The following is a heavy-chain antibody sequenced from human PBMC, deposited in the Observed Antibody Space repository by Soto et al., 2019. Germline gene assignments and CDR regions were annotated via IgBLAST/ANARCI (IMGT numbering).Heavy chain of an antibody. CDR1: GFTFNNYA. Sequence: QVQLVESGGGVVQPGRSLRLSCAASGFTFNNYAMHWVRQAPGKGLELVALISYDGINKFYADSVKGRFTISRDNSKNTVYLDVNSLRAEDTAVYYCARTASNSNTFNERFDYWGQGTLVTVSA. D-gene: IGHD1-1*01. J-gene: IGHJ4*02. CDR3: ARTASNSNTFNERFDY. V-gene: IGHV3-30-3*01. CDR2: ISYDGINK.